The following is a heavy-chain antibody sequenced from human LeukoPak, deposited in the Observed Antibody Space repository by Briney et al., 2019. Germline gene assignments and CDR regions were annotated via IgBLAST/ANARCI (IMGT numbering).Heavy chain of an antibody. Sequence: ASVKVSCKASGGTFSSYAISWVRQAPGQGLEWMGRIIPILGIANYAQKFQGRVTITADKSTSTAYMELSSLRSEDTAVYYCEITMVRGVIIEFDYWGQGTLVTVSS. V-gene: IGHV1-69*04. CDR1: GGTFSSYA. CDR2: IIPILGIA. D-gene: IGHD3-10*01. CDR3: EITMVRGVIIEFDY. J-gene: IGHJ4*02.